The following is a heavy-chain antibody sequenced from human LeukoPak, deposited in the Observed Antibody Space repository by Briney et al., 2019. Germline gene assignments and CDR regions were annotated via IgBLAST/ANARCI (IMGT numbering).Heavy chain of an antibody. J-gene: IGHJ4*02. CDR1: GFTFSNYA. CDR3: APPPYGSAPKD. V-gene: IGHV3-30*04. CDR2: ISYDGSNK. D-gene: IGHD3-10*01. Sequence: GGSLRLSCAASGFTFSNYAMHWVRQAPGKGLEWVAVISYDGSNKYYADSVKGRFTISRDNSKNTLYLQMNSLRAEDTAVYYCAPPPYGSAPKDWGQGTLVTVSS.